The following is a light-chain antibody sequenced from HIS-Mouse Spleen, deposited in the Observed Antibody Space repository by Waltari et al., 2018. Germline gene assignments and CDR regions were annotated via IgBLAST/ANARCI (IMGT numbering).Light chain of an antibody. CDR2: DDS. CDR3: QVWDSSSDHPV. V-gene: IGLV3-21*02. J-gene: IGLJ3*02. CDR1: NIGSKS. Sequence: SYVLTQPPSVSVAPGQTARITWGGNNIGSKSVYGYQQKPGQAPVLVVYDDSDRPSGIPERFSGSNSGNTATLTISRVEAGDEADYYCQVWDSSSDHPVFGGGTKLTVL.